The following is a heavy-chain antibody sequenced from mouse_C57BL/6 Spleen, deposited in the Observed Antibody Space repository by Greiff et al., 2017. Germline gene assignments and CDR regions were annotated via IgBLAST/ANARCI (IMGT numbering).Heavy chain of an antibody. V-gene: IGHV1-26*01. CDR2: INPNNGGT. CDR1: GYTFTDYY. Sequence: EVQLQQSGPELVKPGASVKISCKASGYTFTDYYMNWVKQSHGKSLEWIGDINPNNGGTSYNQKFKGKATLTVDKSSSTAYMELRSLTSEDSAVYFCARLDGSSYEYYAMDYWGQGTSVTVSS. D-gene: IGHD1-1*01. CDR3: ARLDGSSYEYYAMDY. J-gene: IGHJ4*01.